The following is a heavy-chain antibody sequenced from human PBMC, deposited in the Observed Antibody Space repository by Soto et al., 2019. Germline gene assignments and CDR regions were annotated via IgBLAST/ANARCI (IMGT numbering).Heavy chain of an antibody. J-gene: IGHJ5*02. CDR1: GGSISSSSYY. D-gene: IGHD3-22*01. CDR2: IYYSGST. Sequence: SETLSLTCTVSGGSISSSSYYWGWIRQPPGKGLEWIGSIYYSGSTYYNPSLKSRVTISVDTSKNQFSLKLSSVTAADTAVYYCARQFYYDSSGYYFPWGQGTLVTVSS. CDR3: ARQFYYDSSGYYFP. V-gene: IGHV4-39*01.